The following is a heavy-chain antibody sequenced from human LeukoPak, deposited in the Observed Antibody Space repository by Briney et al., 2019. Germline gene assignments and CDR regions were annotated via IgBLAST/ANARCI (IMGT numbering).Heavy chain of an antibody. CDR1: GGSISNYY. J-gene: IGHJ4*02. Sequence: NPSETLSLTCTVSGGSISNYYWSWIRQPPGKGLEWIGYIYHTGSTSYNPSLKSRVIMSVETSQNQFSLKVHSVTAADTAVHYCAREDSGYDYSPFYYWGQGILVTVSS. D-gene: IGHD5-12*01. CDR3: AREDSGYDYSPFYY. V-gene: IGHV4-59*01. CDR2: IYHTGST.